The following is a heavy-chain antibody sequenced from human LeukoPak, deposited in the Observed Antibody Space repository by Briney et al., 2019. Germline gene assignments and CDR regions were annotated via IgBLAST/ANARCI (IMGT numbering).Heavy chain of an antibody. CDR2: ISSSSSYI. J-gene: IGHJ6*04. Sequence: GGSLRLSCEASGFTFSSYSMNWVRKAPGKGLEWVSSISSSSSYIYYADSVKGRFTISRDNAKNSLYLQMNSLRAEDTAVYYCAELGITMIGGVWGKGTTVTISS. CDR3: AELGITMIGGV. V-gene: IGHV3-21*01. CDR1: GFTFSSYS. D-gene: IGHD3-10*02.